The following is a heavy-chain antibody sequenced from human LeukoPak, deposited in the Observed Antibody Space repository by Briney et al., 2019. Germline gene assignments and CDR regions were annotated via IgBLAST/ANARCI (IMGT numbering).Heavy chain of an antibody. Sequence: PGGSLRLSCRASGFTFSTYWMHWVCQAPGKGLVWVSRINSDGTSTNYADSVKGRFTISRDNAKNTVYLQMNSLTAEDTAVYYCARDLSSDYWGQGTQVTVSS. J-gene: IGHJ4*02. CDR1: GFTFSTYW. V-gene: IGHV3-74*01. D-gene: IGHD2/OR15-2a*01. CDR3: ARDLSSDY. CDR2: INSDGTST.